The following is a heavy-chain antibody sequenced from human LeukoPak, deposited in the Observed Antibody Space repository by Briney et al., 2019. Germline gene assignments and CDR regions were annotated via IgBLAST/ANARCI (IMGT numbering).Heavy chain of an antibody. Sequence: SVKVSCKASGGTFSSYAISWVRQAPGQGLEWMGGIIPIFGTANYAQKFQGRVTITADESTSTAYMELSSLRSEDTAVYYCARDQGSGWYVPTAIEYWGQGTLVTVSS. CDR3: ARDQGSGWYVPTAIEY. J-gene: IGHJ4*02. D-gene: IGHD6-19*01. CDR1: GGTFSSYA. CDR2: IIPIFGTA. V-gene: IGHV1-69*13.